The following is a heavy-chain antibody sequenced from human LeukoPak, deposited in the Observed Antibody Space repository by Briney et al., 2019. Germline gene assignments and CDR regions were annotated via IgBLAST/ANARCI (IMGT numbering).Heavy chain of an antibody. J-gene: IGHJ4*02. Sequence: ASVKVSCKPSGYTFTGYYLHWVRQAPGQGLEWMGRINPSTGGTNYAQNFQGRVTMTRDASISTVYMELSRLTSDDTAVYYCARDNDLRPIVGATTFPNEFDYWGQGTLVTVSS. CDR2: INPSTGGT. V-gene: IGHV1-2*06. D-gene: IGHD1-26*01. CDR3: ARDNDLRPIVGATTFPNEFDY. CDR1: GYTFTGYY.